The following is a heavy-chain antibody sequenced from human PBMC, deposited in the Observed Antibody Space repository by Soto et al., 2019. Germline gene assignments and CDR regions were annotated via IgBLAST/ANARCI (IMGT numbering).Heavy chain of an antibody. CDR1: GGSISSSSYY. D-gene: IGHD2-2*02. Sequence: SETLSLTCTVSGGSISSSSYYWSWIRQPAGKGLEWIGRIYTSGSTNYNPSLKSRVTMSVDTSKNQFSLKLSSVTAADTAVYYCARDETLVPAAIYFDYWGQGTLVTVSS. V-gene: IGHV4-61*02. CDR2: IYTSGST. J-gene: IGHJ4*02. CDR3: ARDETLVPAAIYFDY.